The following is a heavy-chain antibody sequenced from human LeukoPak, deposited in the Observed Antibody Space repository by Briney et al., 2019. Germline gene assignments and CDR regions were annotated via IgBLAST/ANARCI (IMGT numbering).Heavy chain of an antibody. CDR1: GGSISGGGYY. V-gene: IGHV4-61*02. Sequence: SETLSLTCAVSGGSISGGGYYWSWIRQPAGKGLEWIGRIYTSGSTNYNPSLKSRVTMSVDTSKNQFSLKLSSVTAADTAVYYCARDLCVRGSTSCYGNWFDPWGQGTLVTVSS. J-gene: IGHJ5*02. D-gene: IGHD2-2*01. CDR3: ARDLCVRGSTSCYGNWFDP. CDR2: IYTSGST.